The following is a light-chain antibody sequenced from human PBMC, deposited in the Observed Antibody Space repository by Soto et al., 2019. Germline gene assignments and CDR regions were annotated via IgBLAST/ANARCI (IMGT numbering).Light chain of an antibody. J-gene: IGKJ1*01. Sequence: DIQMTQSPSSVYASVGDRVTLTCRASQGISSWLAWYQHEPEKADKSLIYSASSLQTGVPSRFSGSGSGTDFTLTISSLQPEEFATYYCQKYDTYPWTFGHGSKVDI. CDR1: QGISSW. V-gene: IGKV1D-16*01. CDR2: SAS. CDR3: QKYDTYPWT.